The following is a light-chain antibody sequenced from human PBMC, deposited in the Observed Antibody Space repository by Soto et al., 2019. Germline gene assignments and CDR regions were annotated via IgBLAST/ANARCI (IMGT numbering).Light chain of an antibody. CDR1: QVITNY. CDR3: QHYNSYSEA. V-gene: IGKV1-33*01. J-gene: IGKJ1*01. Sequence: DIQLTQSASSLSASVGDRVTITCQASQVITNYLNWYKQKPGKAPKLLIDDISTLEIGVPSRFSGSGSGTDFTFTISGLQPEDIATYYCQHYNSYSEAFGQGTKVELK. CDR2: DIS.